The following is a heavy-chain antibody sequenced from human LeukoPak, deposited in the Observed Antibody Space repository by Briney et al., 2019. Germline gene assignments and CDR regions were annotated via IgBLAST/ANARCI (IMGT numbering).Heavy chain of an antibody. CDR1: GFTFSNYW. CDR3: AKDRTRQAY. J-gene: IGHJ4*02. Sequence: GGSLRLSCAASGFTFSNYWMSWVRQTPGKGLEWVANIKEDGSDKYYVDSLKGRFTISRDNAKNSLYLQMNSLRAEDTAVYYCAKDRTRQAYWGQGTLVTVPS. CDR2: IKEDGSDK. D-gene: IGHD3-3*01. V-gene: IGHV3-7*03.